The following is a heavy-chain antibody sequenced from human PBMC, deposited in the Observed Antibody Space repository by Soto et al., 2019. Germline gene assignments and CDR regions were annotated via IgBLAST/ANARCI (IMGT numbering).Heavy chain of an antibody. V-gene: IGHV4-39*01. CDR2: IYYSGST. CDR1: GGSISSSSYY. Sequence: NPSETLSLTCTVSGGSISSSSYYWGWIRQPPGKGLEWIGSIYYSGSTYYNPSLKSRVTISVDTSKNQFSLKLSSVTAADTAVYYCARRNNMIVVVILDAFDIWGQGTMVTVS. CDR3: ARRNNMIVVVILDAFDI. D-gene: IGHD3-22*01. J-gene: IGHJ3*02.